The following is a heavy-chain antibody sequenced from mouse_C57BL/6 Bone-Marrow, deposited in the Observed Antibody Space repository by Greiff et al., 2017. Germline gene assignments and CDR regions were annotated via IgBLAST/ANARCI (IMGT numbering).Heavy chain of an antibody. CDR3: AWGWFAY. V-gene: IGHV1-69*01. CDR2: IDPSDSYT. J-gene: IGHJ3*01. Sequence: QVQLQQPGAELVMPGASVKLSCKASGYTFTSYWMHWVKQRPGQGLEWIGEIDPSDSYTNYNQKFKGKSTLTVAKSSSTAYMQLSSLTSEDSAVYYCAWGWFAYWGQGTLVTVSA. CDR1: GYTFTSYW.